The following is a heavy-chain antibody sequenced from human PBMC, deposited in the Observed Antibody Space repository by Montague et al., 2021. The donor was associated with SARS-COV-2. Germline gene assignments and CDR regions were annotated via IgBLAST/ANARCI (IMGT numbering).Heavy chain of an antibody. CDR2: IGGNGDKT. Sequence: SLRLSCAASGFTFQTYAMNWVRQAPGKGLEWVAVIGGNGDKTHYAASAKGRFTISRDDSESTLYLQMNSLRADDTAVYYCVKGYSGNYWVYFDSWGQGTLVTVSS. J-gene: IGHJ4*02. D-gene: IGHD1-26*01. CDR1: GFTFQTYA. CDR3: VKGYSGNYWVYFDS. V-gene: IGHV3-23*01.